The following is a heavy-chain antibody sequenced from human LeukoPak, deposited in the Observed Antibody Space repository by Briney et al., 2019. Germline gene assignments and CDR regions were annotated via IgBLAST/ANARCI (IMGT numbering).Heavy chain of an antibody. D-gene: IGHD2-2*02. CDR3: TSRTYTTNDY. CDR2: IKTQTEGETT. CDR1: AFTSSSYS. Sequence: PGGSLRLSCAASAFTSSSYSMNWVRQAPGKGLEWLGRIKTQTEGETTQYAAPMRGRLTISRDDSKNTLYLQMNSLNTEDTALYYCTSRTYTTNDYWGQGTLVTVSS. J-gene: IGHJ4*02. V-gene: IGHV3-15*01.